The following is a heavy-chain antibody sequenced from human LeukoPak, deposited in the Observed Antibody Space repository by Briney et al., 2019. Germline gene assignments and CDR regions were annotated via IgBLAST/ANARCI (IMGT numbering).Heavy chain of an antibody. J-gene: IGHJ2*01. V-gene: IGHV1-18*01. CDR2: INTYNGYT. CDR3: ARRGRWLQGRYWYFDL. CDR1: AYTFTNYG. D-gene: IGHD5-24*01. Sequence: ASVKVSCKASAYTFTNYGISWVRQAPGQGLEWMGWINTYNGYTNYAQKFQGRVTMTTDISTSTAYMELRSLRSDDTAVYYCARRGRWLQGRYWYFDLWGRGTLVTVSS.